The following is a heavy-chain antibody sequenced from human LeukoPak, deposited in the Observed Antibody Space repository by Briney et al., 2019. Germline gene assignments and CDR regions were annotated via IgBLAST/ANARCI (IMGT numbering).Heavy chain of an antibody. J-gene: IGHJ4*02. CDR1: GFSLSNYW. CDR3: ARDLDYYATDY. CDR2: IGKDGGGN. Sequence: PGGSLRLSCAASGFSLSNYWMSWVRQALGKGLEWVANIGKDGGGNHYVDSVRGRFTISRDNAKNSLYLQMDSLRVDDTGVYYCARDLDYYATDYWGQGTLVTVSS. D-gene: IGHD3/OR15-3a*01. V-gene: IGHV3-7*01.